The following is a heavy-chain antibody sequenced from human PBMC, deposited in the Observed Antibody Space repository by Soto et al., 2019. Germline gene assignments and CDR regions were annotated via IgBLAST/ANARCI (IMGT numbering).Heavy chain of an antibody. CDR1: NDSFTSYY. V-gene: IGHV4-4*07. CDR2: VHVTGNI. CDR3: ARDAKFSLSWYYYQGIDV. Sequence: QVSLQESGPGLVRSSETLSLTCTVSNDSFTSYYWSWIRQSAGRGLEWIGRVHVTGNIHYNPSLRSRVTMSSDSSSSQFFLRLTPVTAADTAVYYCARDAKFSLSWYYYQGIDVWGPGTTVTVTS. D-gene: IGHD2-8*01. J-gene: IGHJ6*02.